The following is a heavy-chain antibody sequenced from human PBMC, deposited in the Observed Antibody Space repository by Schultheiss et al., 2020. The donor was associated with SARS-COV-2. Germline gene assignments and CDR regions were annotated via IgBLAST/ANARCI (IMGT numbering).Heavy chain of an antibody. J-gene: IGHJ5*02. D-gene: IGHD6-19*01. V-gene: IGHV3-53*01. CDR2: ISGSGGST. Sequence: GSLRLSCAASGFTVSSNYMSWVRQAPGKGLEWVSAISGSGGSTYYADSVKGRFTISRDNSKNTLYLQMNSLRAEDTAMYYCARVQSSGWFSFWFDPWGQGTLVTVSS. CDR3: ARVQSSGWFSFWFDP. CDR1: GFTVSSNY.